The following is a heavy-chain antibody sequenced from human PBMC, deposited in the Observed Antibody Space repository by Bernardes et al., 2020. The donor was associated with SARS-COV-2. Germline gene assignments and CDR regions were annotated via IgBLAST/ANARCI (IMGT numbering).Heavy chain of an antibody. V-gene: IGHV3-23*05. D-gene: IGHD3-16*01. CDR3: ASGAQLGFCSGPSCFYPLDS. J-gene: IGHJ4*02. CDR2: ISGAGMYI. Sequence: GGSLRLSCVASGFTFSNYLFSWFRQAPGKGLEWVSSISGAGMYIYYGDSVRGRFTISRDNAQNTLYLQMNSLTAEDSGVYFCASGAQLGFCSGPSCFYPLDSWGQGTLVTVSS. CDR1: GFTFSNYL.